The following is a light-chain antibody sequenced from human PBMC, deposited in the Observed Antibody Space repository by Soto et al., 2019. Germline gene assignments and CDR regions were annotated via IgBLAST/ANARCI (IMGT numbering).Light chain of an antibody. J-gene: IGKJ4*01. CDR2: GAS. V-gene: IGKV3-15*01. Sequence: EVVMTQSPATLSVSPGERATLACRASQSVSSNLAWYQQKPGQAPRLLFYGASTRATAIPARFSGSGSGAEFTLIISSLQSEDCAVDFCQQYNDWPLTFGGGTRVEI. CDR3: QQYNDWPLT. CDR1: QSVSSN.